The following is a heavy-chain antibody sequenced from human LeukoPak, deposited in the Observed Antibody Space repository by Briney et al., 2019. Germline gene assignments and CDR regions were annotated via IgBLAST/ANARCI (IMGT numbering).Heavy chain of an antibody. CDR3: ARDLGRDYDIPGMDV. J-gene: IGHJ6*02. D-gene: IGHD3-9*01. CDR2: ISSSSSYI. V-gene: IGHV3-21*03. CDR1: GFTFSSYS. Sequence: PGGSLRLSCAASGFTFSSYSMNWVRQAPGKGLEWVSSISSSSSYIYYADSVKGRFTISRDNANNSLYLQMNSLRAEDTAVYYCARDLGRDYDIPGMDVWGQGTTVTVSS.